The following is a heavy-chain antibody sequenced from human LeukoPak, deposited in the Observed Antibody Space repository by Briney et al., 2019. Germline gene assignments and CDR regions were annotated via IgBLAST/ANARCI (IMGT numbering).Heavy chain of an antibody. V-gene: IGHV4-59*01. CDR1: GGSISSYY. J-gene: IGHJ3*02. CDR2: IYYSGST. D-gene: IGHD1-26*01. Sequence: SETLSLICTVSGGSISSYYWSWIRQPPGKGLEWIGYIYYSGSTNYNPSLKSRVTISVDTSKNQFSLKLSSVTAADTAVYYCARGREPYAFDIWGQGTMVTVSS. CDR3: ARGREPYAFDI.